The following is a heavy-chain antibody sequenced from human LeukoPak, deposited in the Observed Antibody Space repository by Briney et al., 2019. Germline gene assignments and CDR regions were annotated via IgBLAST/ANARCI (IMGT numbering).Heavy chain of an antibody. CDR1: GGSIGSGGYS. CDR3: ARMTTGTTTDY. V-gene: IGHV4-30-2*02. CDR2: IYHSGST. D-gene: IGHD4-17*01. Sequence: SETLSLTCAVSGGSIGSGGYSWSWIRQPPGKGLEWIGYIYHSGSTYYNPSLKSRVTISVDRSKNQFSLKLSSVTAADTAVYYCARMTTGTTTDYWGQGTLVTVSS. J-gene: IGHJ4*02.